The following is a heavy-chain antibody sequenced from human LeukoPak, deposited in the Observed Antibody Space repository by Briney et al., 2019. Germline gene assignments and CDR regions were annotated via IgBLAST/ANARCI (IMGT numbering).Heavy chain of an antibody. CDR3: ATDRGWRTSGYYLYYFEY. CDR1: GFIFTNYF. Sequence: GGSLRLSCAASGFIFTNYFMSWVRQAPGKGLEWVASIKHDGSEKYYVDSVRGRFTISRDNTMNSLYLQMSSLRAGDTAVYYCATDRGWRTSGYYLYYFEYWGQGTLVTYS. D-gene: IGHD3-3*01. V-gene: IGHV3-7*01. CDR2: IKHDGSEK. J-gene: IGHJ4*02.